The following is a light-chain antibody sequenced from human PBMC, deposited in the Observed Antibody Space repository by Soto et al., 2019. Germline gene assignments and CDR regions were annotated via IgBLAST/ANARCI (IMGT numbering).Light chain of an antibody. J-gene: IGLJ1*01. CDR2: EVS. CDR1: SSDVGGYNY. V-gene: IGLV2-14*01. Sequence: QSALTQPASVSGSPGQSITISCTGTSSDVGGYNYVSWYQQHPGKAPKLMIYEVSNRPSGVSNRFSGSKSGNTASLTISGLQAEDEADYYCSSYTISCTLVCATGTKVTVL. CDR3: SSYTISCTLV.